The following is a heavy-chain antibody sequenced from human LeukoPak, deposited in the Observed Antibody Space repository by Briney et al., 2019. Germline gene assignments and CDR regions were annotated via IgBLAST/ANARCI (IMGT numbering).Heavy chain of an antibody. V-gene: IGHV3-7*01. CDR3: AREREYYYDSSGYLYYFDY. CDR1: GFTFSSYW. CDR2: IKQDGSEK. D-gene: IGHD3-22*01. J-gene: IGHJ4*02. Sequence: GGSLRLSCAASGFTFSSYWMSWVRQAPGMGLEWVANIKQDGSEKYYVDSVKGRFTISRDNARNSLYLQMNSLRAEDTAVYYCAREREYYYDSSGYLYYFDYWGQGTLVTVSS.